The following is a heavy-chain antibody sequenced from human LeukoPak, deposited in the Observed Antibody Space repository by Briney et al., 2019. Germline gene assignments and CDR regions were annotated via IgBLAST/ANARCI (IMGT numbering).Heavy chain of an antibody. Sequence: GESLKISCKTSGYSFTSYWISWVRQMPGKGLEWMGVIYPGDSDTRYSPSFQGQVTISADKSLSTAYLQWSGLKASDTAMYYCARHLTMITVPRDAFDIWGQGTMVTVSS. CDR1: GYSFTSYW. CDR3: ARHLTMITVPRDAFDI. J-gene: IGHJ3*02. V-gene: IGHV5-51*01. D-gene: IGHD3-16*01. CDR2: IYPGDSDT.